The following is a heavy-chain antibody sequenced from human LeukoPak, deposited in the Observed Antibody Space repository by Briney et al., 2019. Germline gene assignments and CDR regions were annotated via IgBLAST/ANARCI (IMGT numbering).Heavy chain of an antibody. CDR3: ARTGQPGAFHAFDI. V-gene: IGHV4-30-2*01. CDR1: GGSISSGGYS. D-gene: IGHD1-14*01. J-gene: IGHJ3*02. CDR2: IYHSGST. Sequence: SQTLSLTCAVSGGSISSGGYSWSWIRQPPGKGLEWIGYIYHSGSTYYNPSLKSRVTISVDRSKNQFSLKLSSVTAADTAVYYCARTGQPGAFHAFDIWGQGTMVTVSS.